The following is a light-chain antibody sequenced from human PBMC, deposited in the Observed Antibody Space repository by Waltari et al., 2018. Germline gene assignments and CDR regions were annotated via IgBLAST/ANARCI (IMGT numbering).Light chain of an antibody. J-gene: IGKJ2*01. CDR2: DAS. V-gene: IGKV3-15*01. CDR1: QSVSNN. CDR3: QQYSDWPYT. Sequence: EIVLTQSPTSLSVSPGEGTTLSCRASQSVSNNLAWYQQKPGQAPRLLVYDASTRATGFPARFRGSGSGTEFTLTISSLQSEDFAVYYCQQYSDWPYTFGQGTKVGIK.